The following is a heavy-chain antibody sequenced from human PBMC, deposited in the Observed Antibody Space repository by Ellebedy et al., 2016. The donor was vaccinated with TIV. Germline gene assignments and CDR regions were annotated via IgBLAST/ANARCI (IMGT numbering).Heavy chain of an antibody. J-gene: IGHJ4*02. Sequence: GESLKISCAASGFTFSSYAMHWVRQAPGKGLEWVAVISYDGSNKYYADSVKGRFTISRDNSKNTLYLQMNSLRAEDTAVYYCARATTDSSGYFDYWGQGTLVTVSS. D-gene: IGHD3-22*01. CDR2: ISYDGSNK. CDR1: GFTFSSYA. CDR3: ARATTDSSGYFDY. V-gene: IGHV3-30-3*01.